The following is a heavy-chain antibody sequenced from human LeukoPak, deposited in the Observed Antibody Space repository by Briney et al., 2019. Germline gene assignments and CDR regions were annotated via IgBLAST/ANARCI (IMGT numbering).Heavy chain of an antibody. CDR3: ARVMTTVTPIWFDP. J-gene: IGHJ5*02. V-gene: IGHV4-39*07. CDR1: GGSISSSSYY. Sequence: PSETLSLTCTVSGGSISSSSYYWGWIRQPPGKGLEWIGSIYYSGSTYYNPSLKSRVTISVDTSKNQFSLKLSSVTAADTAVYYCARVMTTVTPIWFDPWGQGTLVTVSS. D-gene: IGHD4-17*01. CDR2: IYYSGST.